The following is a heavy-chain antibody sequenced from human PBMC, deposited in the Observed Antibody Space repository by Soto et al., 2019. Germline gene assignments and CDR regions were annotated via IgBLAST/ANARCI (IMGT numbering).Heavy chain of an antibody. V-gene: IGHV3-9*01. CDR2: ISWNSGSI. Sequence: HPGGSLRLSCAASGFTFDDYAMHWVRQAPGKGLEWVSGISWNSGSIGYADSVKGRFTISRDNAKNSLYLQMNSLRAEDTALYYCAKDSAPSGSGWKYYYYGMDVWGQGTTVTVSS. J-gene: IGHJ6*02. CDR1: GFTFDDYA. CDR3: AKDSAPSGSGWKYYYYGMDV. D-gene: IGHD3-10*01.